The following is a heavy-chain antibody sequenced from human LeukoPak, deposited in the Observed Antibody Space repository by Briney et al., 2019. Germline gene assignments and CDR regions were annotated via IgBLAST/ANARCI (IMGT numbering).Heavy chain of an antibody. J-gene: IGHJ4*02. CDR3: ARGSGSGSFLIDS. D-gene: IGHD3-10*01. CDR2: IRNDGSVK. V-gene: IGHV3-30*04. Sequence: GGSLRLSCAASGFRFSGYAMHWARQAPGKGLEWVAIIRNDGSVKYYVDSAKGRFTISRGNSENTLYLQMDSLRTEDTAVYFCARGSGSGSFLIDSWGQGTLVTVSS. CDR1: GFRFSGYA.